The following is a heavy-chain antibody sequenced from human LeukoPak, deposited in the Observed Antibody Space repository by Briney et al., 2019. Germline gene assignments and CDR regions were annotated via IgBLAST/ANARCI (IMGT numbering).Heavy chain of an antibody. D-gene: IGHD3/OR15-3a*01. V-gene: IGHV3-21*06. CDR3: ARAPRDWYYFDY. Sequence: GGSLRLSCAASGFTFSSYSMSWVRQAPGKGLEWVSSISSSSTYIYYADSVKGRFTISRDNAKNSLYLQMNSLRAEDTAVYYCARAPRDWYYFDYWGQGTLVTVSS. J-gene: IGHJ4*02. CDR1: GFTFSSYS. CDR2: ISSSSTYI.